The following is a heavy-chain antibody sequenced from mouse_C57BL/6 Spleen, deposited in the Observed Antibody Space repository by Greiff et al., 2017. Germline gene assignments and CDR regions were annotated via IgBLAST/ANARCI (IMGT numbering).Heavy chain of an antibody. CDR2: IDPENGDT. V-gene: IGHV14-4*01. D-gene: IGHD3-3*01. CDR1: GFNIKDDY. J-gene: IGHJ4*01. Sequence: DVQLQESGAELVRPGASVKLSCTASGFNIKDDYMHWVKQRPEQGLEWIGWIDPENGDTEYASKFQGKATITADTSSNTAYLQLSSLTSEDTAVYYCTIGAMDYWGQGTSVTVSS. CDR3: TIGAMDY.